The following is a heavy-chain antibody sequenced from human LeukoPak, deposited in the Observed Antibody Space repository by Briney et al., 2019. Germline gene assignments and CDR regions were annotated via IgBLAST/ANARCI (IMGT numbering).Heavy chain of an antibody. J-gene: IGHJ6*02. CDR1: GYTFTSYY. CDR3: ARDRLEDRYYYYYGMDV. CDR2: INPSGGST. D-gene: IGHD1-1*01. Sequence: ASVKVSCKASGYTFTSYYMHWVGQAPGQGLEWMGIINPSGGSTSYAQKFQGRVTMTRDTSTSTVYMELSSLGSEATAVYYCARDRLEDRYYYYYGMDVWGQGTTVTVSS. V-gene: IGHV1-46*01.